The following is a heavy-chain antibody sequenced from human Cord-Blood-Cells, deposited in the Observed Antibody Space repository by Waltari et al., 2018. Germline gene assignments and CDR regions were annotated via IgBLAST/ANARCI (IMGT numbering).Heavy chain of an antibody. J-gene: IGHJ3*02. CDR2: IYSGGST. Sequence: EVQLVESGGGLIQPGGSLRLSWAASGFTVSRNYMSWVRQAPGKGLEWVSVIYSGGSTYYADSVKGRFTISRDNSKNTLYLQMNSLRAEDTAVYYCARDRTDWGRAFDIWGQGTMVTVSS. V-gene: IGHV3-53*01. D-gene: IGHD2-21*01. CDR1: GFTVSRNY. CDR3: ARDRTDWGRAFDI.